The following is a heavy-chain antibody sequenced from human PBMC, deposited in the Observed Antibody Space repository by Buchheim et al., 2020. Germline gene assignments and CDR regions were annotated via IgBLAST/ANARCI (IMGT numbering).Heavy chain of an antibody. Sequence: EVQLVESGGGLVQPGGSLRLSCAASGFTFSSYSMNWVRQAPGKGLEWVSYISSSSSTIYYADSVKGRFTISRDNAKNSLYRQMNSLIAEDTAVYYCARDQDHYYYGMDVWGQGTT. V-gene: IGHV3-48*01. J-gene: IGHJ6*02. CDR2: ISSSSSTI. CDR3: ARDQDHYYYGMDV. CDR1: GFTFSSYS.